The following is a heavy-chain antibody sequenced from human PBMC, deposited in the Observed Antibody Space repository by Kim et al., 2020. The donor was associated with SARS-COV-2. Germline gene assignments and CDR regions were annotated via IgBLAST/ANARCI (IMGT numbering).Heavy chain of an antibody. CDR3: ARDREDDYGDYGMDV. D-gene: IGHD3-16*01. V-gene: IGHV1-18*01. J-gene: IGHJ6*02. Sequence: APKSQGRVTMTTDTSTSTAYMELRRLRSDDTAVYYCARDREDDYGDYGMDVWGQGTTVTVSS.